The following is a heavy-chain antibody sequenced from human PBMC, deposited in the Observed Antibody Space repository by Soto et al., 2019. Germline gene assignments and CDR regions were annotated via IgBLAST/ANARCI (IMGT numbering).Heavy chain of an antibody. CDR2: IYGSGNT. D-gene: IGHD7-27*01. CDR3: AGEWGPYCFDT. J-gene: IGHJ5*02. CDR1: GTSLNSGTNY. Sequence: SETLSLTCTVSGTSLNSGTNYWNWVRQPPGKALEWIGYIYGSGNTKYNPSLKSRVTISQDTSKNQVSLKMNSVTATDTAMYYCAGEWGPYCFDTWGQGILVTVSS. V-gene: IGHV4-61*01.